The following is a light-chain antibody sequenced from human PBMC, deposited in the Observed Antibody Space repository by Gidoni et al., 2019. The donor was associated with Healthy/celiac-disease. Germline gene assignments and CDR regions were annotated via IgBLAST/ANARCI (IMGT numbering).Light chain of an antibody. CDR2: GAS. V-gene: IGKV3-20*01. Sequence: ELVFTQSPGTLSLSPGERATLSCRASQSVSTSYLAWYQQKPGQAPRLLIYGASSRATGIPDRFSGSGSGTDFTLTISRLEPEDFVVYYCQQYGSSPTFGQGTKLEIK. CDR1: QSVSTSY. CDR3: QQYGSSPT. J-gene: IGKJ2*01.